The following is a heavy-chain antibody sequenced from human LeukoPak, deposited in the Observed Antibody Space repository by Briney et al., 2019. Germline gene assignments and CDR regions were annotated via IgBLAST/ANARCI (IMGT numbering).Heavy chain of an antibody. CDR2: TYYRSKWYN. J-gene: IGHJ4*02. D-gene: IGHD1-26*01. CDR3: ARGEDSFSH. CDR1: GDSVSSNSAA. Sequence: SGPGLVKPSQTLSLTCAISGDSVSSNSAAWNWIRQSPSRGLEWLGRTYYRSKWYNDYAISVKSPITFTPDTSTNQFSLQLTSMTPEDTAVYYCARGEDSFSHWGQGTLVTVSS. V-gene: IGHV6-1*01.